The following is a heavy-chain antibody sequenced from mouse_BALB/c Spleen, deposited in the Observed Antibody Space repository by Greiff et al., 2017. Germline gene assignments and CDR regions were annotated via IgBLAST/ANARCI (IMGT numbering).Heavy chain of an antibody. J-gene: IGHJ2*01. D-gene: IGHD4-1*01. CDR1: GFTFSSYG. V-gene: IGHV5-6*02. CDR2: ISSGGSYT. CDR3: ARHHTGTHYFDY. Sequence: DVMLVESGGDLVKPGGSLKLSCAASGFTFSSYGMSWVRQTPDKRLEWVATISSGGSYTYYPDSVKGRFTISRDNAKNTLYLQMSSLKSEDTAMYYCARHHTGTHYFDYWGQGTTLTVSS.